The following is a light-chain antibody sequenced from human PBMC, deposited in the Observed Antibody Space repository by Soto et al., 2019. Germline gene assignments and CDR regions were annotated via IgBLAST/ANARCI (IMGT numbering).Light chain of an antibody. CDR1: DLNVGAGYD. Sequence: QPTPVPGPTEQKVVIYCTSIDLNVGAGYDVHWYQQLPGTAPKLLIYGNSNRPSGFPDRFSGSKSGTSASLAITGLQAEDESDFYCQSYDSSLSGYVFGTGTKVTVL. J-gene: IGLJ1*01. CDR3: QSYDSSLSGYV. V-gene: IGLV1-40*01. CDR2: GNS.